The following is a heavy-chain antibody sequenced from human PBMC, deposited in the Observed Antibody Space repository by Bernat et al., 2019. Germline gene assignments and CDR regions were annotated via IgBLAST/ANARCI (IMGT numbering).Heavy chain of an antibody. V-gene: IGHV3-11*05. J-gene: IGHJ4*02. CDR1: GFTFSDYH. Sequence: QVQLVESGGGLVKPGGSLRLSCAASGFTFSDYHMSWIRQAPGKGLERVSKISSRSTYTNYADHVKGRFTISRDNAKKSLYLQMNSLRVEDTAVYYCARVWVESGSWSRGGIYGFDYWGQGTLVTVSS. CDR3: ARVWVESGSWSRGGIYGFDY. CDR2: ISSRSTYT. D-gene: IGHD6-13*01.